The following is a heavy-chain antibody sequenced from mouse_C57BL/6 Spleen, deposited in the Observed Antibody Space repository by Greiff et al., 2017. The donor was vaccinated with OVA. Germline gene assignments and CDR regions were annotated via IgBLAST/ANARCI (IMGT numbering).Heavy chain of an antibody. D-gene: IGHD1-1*01. J-gene: IGHJ2*01. CDR3: ARIYGSSPYFDY. CDR2: INPNNGGT. CDR1: GYTFTDYY. V-gene: IGHV1-26*01. Sequence: VQLQQSGPELVKPGASVKISCKASGYTFTDYYMNWVKQSHGKSLEWIGDINPNNGGTSYNQKFKGKATLTVDKSSSTAYMELRSLTSEDSAVYYCARIYGSSPYFDYWGQGTTLTVSS.